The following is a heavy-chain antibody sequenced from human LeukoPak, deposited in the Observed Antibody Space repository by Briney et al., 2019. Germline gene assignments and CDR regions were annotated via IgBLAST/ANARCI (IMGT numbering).Heavy chain of an antibody. CDR3: ASHRIVGANGHFDY. CDR1: GGSISSDY. CDR2: IYYSGST. Sequence: SETLSLTCTVSGGSISSDYWSWIRQSPGKGLEWIGYIYYSGSTNYNPSLKSRVTISVDMSKNQFSPKLSSVTAADTAVYYCASHRIVGANGHFDYCGQGTLVTVSS. V-gene: IGHV4-59*08. D-gene: IGHD1-26*01. J-gene: IGHJ4*02.